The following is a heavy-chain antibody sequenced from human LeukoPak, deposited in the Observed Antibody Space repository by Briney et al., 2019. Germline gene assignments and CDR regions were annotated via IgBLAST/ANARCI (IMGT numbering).Heavy chain of an antibody. V-gene: IGHV3-30-3*01. CDR1: GFTFSSYA. J-gene: IGHJ3*02. Sequence: GGSLRLSCAASGFTFSSYAMHWVRQAPGKGLEWVAVISYDGSNKYYADSVKGRFTISRDNSKNTLYLQMNSLRAEDTAVYDCARDGMGATRDAFDIWGQGTMVTVSS. D-gene: IGHD1-26*01. CDR3: ARDGMGATRDAFDI. CDR2: ISYDGSNK.